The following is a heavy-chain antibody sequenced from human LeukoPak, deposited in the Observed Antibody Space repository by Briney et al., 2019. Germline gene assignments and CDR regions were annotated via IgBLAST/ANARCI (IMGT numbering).Heavy chain of an antibody. CDR2: INHSGST. J-gene: IGHJ4*02. V-gene: IGHV4-34*01. Sequence: PSETLSLTCGVYGGSFSNYYWSCIRQSPGKGLEWIGEINHSGSTNYNPSLKSRVTMSVDTSKNQFSLKLSSVTAADTAVYYCARGSPRGYDFWSGYLGGVFDYWGQGTLVTVSS. CDR1: GGSFSNYY. D-gene: IGHD3-3*01. CDR3: ARGSPRGYDFWSGYLGGVFDY.